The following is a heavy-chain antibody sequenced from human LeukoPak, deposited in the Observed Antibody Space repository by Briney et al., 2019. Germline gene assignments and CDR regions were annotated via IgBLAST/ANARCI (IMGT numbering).Heavy chain of an antibody. Sequence: GESLRISCKGSGYSFTNYWISWVRQMPGKGLEWMGRIDPSDSYTNYSPSFQGHVTISADKSISTAYLQWNSLKASDTAMYCCARRVWRQLLGDWFDPWGQGTLVTVSS. D-gene: IGHD6-6*01. CDR1: GYSFTNYW. CDR2: IDPSDSYT. V-gene: IGHV5-10-1*01. J-gene: IGHJ5*02. CDR3: ARRVWRQLLGDWFDP.